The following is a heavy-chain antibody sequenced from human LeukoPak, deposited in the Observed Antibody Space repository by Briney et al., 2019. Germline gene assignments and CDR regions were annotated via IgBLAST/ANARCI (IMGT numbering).Heavy chain of an antibody. V-gene: IGHV1-18*01. D-gene: IGHD6-13*01. Sequence: ASVKVSCKASGYTFISYGISWVRQAPGQGLEWMGWISAYNGNTNYAQKLQGRVTMTTDTSTSTAYMELRSLRSDDTAVYYCARDSSSWYVIGWFDPWGQGTLVTVSS. CDR1: GYTFISYG. CDR3: ARDSSSWYVIGWFDP. J-gene: IGHJ5*02. CDR2: ISAYNGNT.